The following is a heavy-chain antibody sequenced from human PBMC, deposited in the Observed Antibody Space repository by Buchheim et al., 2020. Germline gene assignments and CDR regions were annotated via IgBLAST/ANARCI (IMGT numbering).Heavy chain of an antibody. V-gene: IGHV3-23*01. CDR2: ISGSGGST. Sequence: EVQLLESGGGLVQPGGSLRLSCAASGFTFSSYAMSWVRQAPGKGLEWVSAISGSGGSTYYADSVKGRFTISRANSKKTLYLQMNSLRAEDTAVYYCAKAGGVYYYDSSGYPFYFDYWGQGTL. CDR3: AKAGGVYYYDSSGYPFYFDY. J-gene: IGHJ4*02. CDR1: GFTFSSYA. D-gene: IGHD3-22*01.